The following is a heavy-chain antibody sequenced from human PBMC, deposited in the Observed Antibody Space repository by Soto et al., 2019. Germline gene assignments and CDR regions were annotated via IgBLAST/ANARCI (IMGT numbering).Heavy chain of an antibody. CDR3: ARASSSIVLMVYATTSEIDY. D-gene: IGHD2-8*01. J-gene: IGHJ4*02. CDR2: ISSSSSTI. Sequence: GGSLRLSCAASGFTFSSYSMNWVRQAPGKGLEWVSYISSSSSTIYYADSVKGRFTISRDNAKNSLYLQMNSLRDEDTAVYYCARASSSIVLMVYATTSEIDYWGQGTLVTVSS. V-gene: IGHV3-48*02. CDR1: GFTFSSYS.